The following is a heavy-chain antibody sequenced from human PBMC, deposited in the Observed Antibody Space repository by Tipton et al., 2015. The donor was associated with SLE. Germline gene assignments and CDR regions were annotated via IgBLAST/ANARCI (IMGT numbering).Heavy chain of an antibody. J-gene: IGHJ6*02. CDR2: INHSGST. Sequence: TLSLTCAVYGGSFSDYFWTWIRQPPGKGLEWIGEINHSGSTNYNPSLKSRVTISVDTTKNQFSLRLSSVTAADTAVYYCARVRGLVHHGLDVWGQGTTVTVPS. V-gene: IGHV4-34*01. CDR1: GGSFSDYF. CDR3: ARVRGLVHHGLDV. D-gene: IGHD3-10*01.